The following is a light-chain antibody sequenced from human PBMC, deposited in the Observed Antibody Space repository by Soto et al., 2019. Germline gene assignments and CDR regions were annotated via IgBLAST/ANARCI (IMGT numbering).Light chain of an antibody. CDR3: QQYNNWPRPS. J-gene: IGKJ4*01. Sequence: MREAPAGRSVSQEGRETLSCRASQSISSNLAWYQQKPGQAPRLLXFRTSSRATGFPARFSGSGSGTELNLTTSSLQPQDSGVYYCQQYNNWPRPSLGAGTKVDIK. V-gene: IGKV3-15*01. CDR2: RTS. CDR1: QSISSN.